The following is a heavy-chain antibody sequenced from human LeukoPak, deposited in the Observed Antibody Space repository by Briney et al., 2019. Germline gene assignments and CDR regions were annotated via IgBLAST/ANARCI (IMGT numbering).Heavy chain of an antibody. CDR3: TTEFGVDY. CDR1: GFTVSSDY. CDR2: IKSKTDGGTT. V-gene: IGHV3-15*01. J-gene: IGHJ4*02. D-gene: IGHD3-10*01. Sequence: GGSLRLSCAASGFTVSSDYMSWVRQAPGKGLEWVGRIKSKTDGGTTDCAAPVKGRFTISRDDSKNTLYLQMNSLKTEDTAVYYCTTEFGVDYWGQGTLVTVSS.